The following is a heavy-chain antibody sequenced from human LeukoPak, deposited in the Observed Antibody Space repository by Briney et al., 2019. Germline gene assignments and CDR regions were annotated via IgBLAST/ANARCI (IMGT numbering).Heavy chain of an antibody. CDR3: ARDPGGSSDY. Sequence: SETLSLTCTVSGYSISSGYYWGWIRQPPGKGLEWIGSIYHSGSTYYNPSLKSRVTISMDTFRNQFSLKLSSVTAADTAVYYCARDPGGSSDYWGQGTLVTVSS. V-gene: IGHV4-38-2*02. J-gene: IGHJ4*02. D-gene: IGHD1-26*01. CDR1: GYSISSGYY. CDR2: IYHSGST.